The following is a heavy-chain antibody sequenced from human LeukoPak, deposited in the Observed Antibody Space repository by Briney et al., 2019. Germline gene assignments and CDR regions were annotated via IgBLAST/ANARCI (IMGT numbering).Heavy chain of an antibody. J-gene: IGHJ4*02. CDR1: GGSISSGGYY. Sequence: PSETLSLTCTVSGGSISSGGYYWSWIRQHPGKGLEWIGYIYYSGSTYYNPSLKSRVTISVDTSKNQFSLKLSSVTATDTAVYYCARVEWNYEFGEVPNRYYFDYWGQGTLVTVSS. D-gene: IGHD1-7*01. V-gene: IGHV4-31*03. CDR2: IYYSGST. CDR3: ARVEWNYEFGEVPNRYYFDY.